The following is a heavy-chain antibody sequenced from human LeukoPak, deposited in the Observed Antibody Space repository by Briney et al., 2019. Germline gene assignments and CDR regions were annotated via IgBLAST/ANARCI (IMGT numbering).Heavy chain of an antibody. CDR2: IYYSGST. D-gene: IGHD2-15*01. CDR3: ARDGGTRVGDAFDI. Sequence: PSETLSLTCTVSGGSISSSSYYWGWIPQPPGKGLEWVGSIYYSGSTYYHPSLKSRVTIAVDTSKNQFSLKLSSVTAADTAVYYCARDGGTRVGDAFDIWGQGTMVTVSS. J-gene: IGHJ3*02. V-gene: IGHV4-39*07. CDR1: GGSISSSSYY.